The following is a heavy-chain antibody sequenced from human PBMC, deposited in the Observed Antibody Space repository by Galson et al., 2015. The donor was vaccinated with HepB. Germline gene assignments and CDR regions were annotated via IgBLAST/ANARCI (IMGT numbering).Heavy chain of an antibody. D-gene: IGHD7-27*01. CDR1: GFAFNTYG. V-gene: IGHV1-18*01. CDR3: ARDLSGDSYGMFNY. Sequence: SVKVSCKASGFAFNTYGFGWVRQAPGQGLEWVGWISGYDGNTKDAQKVQDRVIMTIDRSTSTAYMELRSLRSDDTAVYYCARDLSGDSYGMFNYWGQGTLVIVSS. J-gene: IGHJ4*02. CDR2: ISGYDGNT.